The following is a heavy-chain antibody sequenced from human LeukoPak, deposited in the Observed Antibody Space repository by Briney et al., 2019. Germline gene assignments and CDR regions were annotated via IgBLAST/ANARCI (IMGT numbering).Heavy chain of an antibody. CDR1: GGSIRSSSYY. Sequence: MSSETLSLTCTVSGGSIRSSSYYWGWIRQPPGKGLEWIGYIYYSGSTYYNPSLKSRVTISVDTSKNQFSLKLSSVTAADTAVYYCARGSGYVDYYFDYWGQGTLVTVSS. V-gene: IGHV4-31*03. J-gene: IGHJ4*02. CDR2: IYYSGST. CDR3: ARGSGYVDYYFDY. D-gene: IGHD5-12*01.